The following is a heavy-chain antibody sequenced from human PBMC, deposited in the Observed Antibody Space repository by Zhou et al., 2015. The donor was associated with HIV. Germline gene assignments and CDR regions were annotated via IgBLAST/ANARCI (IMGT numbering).Heavy chain of an antibody. D-gene: IGHD3-16*01. V-gene: IGHV1-69*02. J-gene: IGHJ6*02. Sequence: QVQLVQSGAEVKKPGSSVKVSCKASGGTFSSYTISWVRQAPGQGLEWMGRIIPILGIANYAQKFQGRVTITADKSTSTAYMELSSLRSEDTAVYYCAIGGPHYYYYYGMDVWGQGTTVTVSS. CDR3: AIGGPHYYYYYGMDV. CDR2: IIPILGIA. CDR1: GGTFSSYT.